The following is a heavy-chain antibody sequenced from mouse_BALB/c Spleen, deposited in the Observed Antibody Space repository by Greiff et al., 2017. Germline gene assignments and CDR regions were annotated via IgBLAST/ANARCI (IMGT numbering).Heavy chain of an antibody. V-gene: IGHV3-6*02. CDR1: GYSITSGYY. CDR2: ISYDGSN. CDR3: ARGGGNYVLFAY. D-gene: IGHD2-1*01. Sequence: EVQLQQSGPGLVKPSQSLSLTCSVTGYSITSGYYWNWIRQFPGNKLEWMGYISYDGSNNYNPSLKNRISITRDTSKNQFFLKLNSVTTEDTATYYCARGGGNYVLFAYWGQGTLVTVSA. J-gene: IGHJ3*01.